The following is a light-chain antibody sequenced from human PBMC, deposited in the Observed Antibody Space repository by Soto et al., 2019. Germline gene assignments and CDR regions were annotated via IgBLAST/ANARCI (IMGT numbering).Light chain of an antibody. V-gene: IGLV3-21*04. J-gene: IGLJ2*01. CDR1: NIGTNS. CDR3: QVWDTGSDRVV. Sequence: SYELTQPPSVSVAPGKTATITCGESNIGTNSVHWYQQKSGQAPLLVIYYDSDRPSGIPERFSGSNSGNTATLTISRVEAGDEADYYCQVWDTGSDRVVFGGGTKLTVL. CDR2: YDS.